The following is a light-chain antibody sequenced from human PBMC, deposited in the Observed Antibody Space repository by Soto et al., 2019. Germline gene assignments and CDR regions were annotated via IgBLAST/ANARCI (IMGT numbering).Light chain of an antibody. CDR3: QQSYSTPIT. J-gene: IGKJ5*01. CDR2: TTS. CDR1: QSISTY. V-gene: IGKV1-39*01. Sequence: DNQMTQSPSSLSASVGDTVTITCRPSQSISTYLNWYQQKPGKAPNLLIYTTSSLHSGVPSRFSGSGSGTDFTLTISSLQTEDFATYYCQQSYSTPITFGQGTRLEIK.